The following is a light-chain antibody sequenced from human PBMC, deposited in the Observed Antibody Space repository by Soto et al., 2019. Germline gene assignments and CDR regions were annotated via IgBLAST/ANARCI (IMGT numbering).Light chain of an antibody. Sequence: IVLTQSPGTLSLSPGARATLSCRASQSVSSSYLAWYQQQPGQAPKFLIYGVSSRATGIPDRFSGSGAGTDFTLTISRLEPEDFAVYYCQQYGNSPLTFGGGTKVDIK. V-gene: IGKV3-20*01. CDR1: QSVSSSY. J-gene: IGKJ4*01. CDR2: GVS. CDR3: QQYGNSPLT.